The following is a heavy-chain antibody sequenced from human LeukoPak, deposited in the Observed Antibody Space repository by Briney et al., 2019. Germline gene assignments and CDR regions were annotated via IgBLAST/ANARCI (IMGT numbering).Heavy chain of an antibody. D-gene: IGHD5-12*01. Sequence: SETLSLTCTVSGGSISSYYWNWIRQPPGKGLEWIGSIYYTGSTNYNPSLKSRVTMSVDTSKNQFSLKLSSVTAADTAVYYCARHLRYSGYGDWFDPWGQGALVTVSS. J-gene: IGHJ5*02. V-gene: IGHV4-59*08. CDR1: GGSISSYY. CDR3: ARHLRYSGYGDWFDP. CDR2: IYYTGST.